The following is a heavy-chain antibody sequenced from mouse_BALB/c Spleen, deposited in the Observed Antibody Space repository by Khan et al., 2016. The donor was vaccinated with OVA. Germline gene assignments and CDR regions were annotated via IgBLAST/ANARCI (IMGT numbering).Heavy chain of an antibody. V-gene: IGHV1-76*01. CDR2: IYPGTDNS. J-gene: IGHJ2*01. CDR3: AIEEALYYVEY. D-gene: IGHD3-2*02. CDR1: GYIFTSYW. Sequence: QVQLKQSGAELVRPGASVKLSCKTSGYIFTSYWIHWVKQRSGQGLEWIARIYPGTDNSYYSEKLKDKATLTADKSSSTAYMQLSSLKSEDSAVCFCAIEEALYYVEYWGQGTTPTVSS.